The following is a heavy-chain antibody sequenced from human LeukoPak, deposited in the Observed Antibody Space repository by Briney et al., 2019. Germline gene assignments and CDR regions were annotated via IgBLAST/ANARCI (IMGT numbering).Heavy chain of an antibody. J-gene: IGHJ6*02. D-gene: IGHD2-2*01. Sequence: PGGSLRLSCAASGFTFSDYYMSWIRQAPGKGLEWIGSIYYSGSTYYNPSLKSRVTISVDTSKNQFSLKLNSVTAADTAVFYCARSNCSSTSCYYYYGMDVWGQGTTVTVSS. CDR1: GFTFSDYY. V-gene: IGHV4-59*05. CDR3: ARSNCSSTSCYYYYGMDV. CDR2: IYYSGST.